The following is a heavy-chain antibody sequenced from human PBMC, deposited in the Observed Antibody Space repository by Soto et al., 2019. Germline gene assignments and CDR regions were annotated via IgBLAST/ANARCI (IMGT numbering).Heavy chain of an antibody. CDR3: AKSPSWACSSNTTNNCYFFHH. J-gene: IGHJ4*02. V-gene: IGHV3-23*01. CDR2: ISGGGDT. Sequence: GGSLRLSCAASGFTFGAYGLSWVRQKPGKGLEWVSFISGGGDTYYGGSVRGRFTISRDNSEKTVTLRMNSLRAEDTAIYYCAKSPSWACSSNTTNNCYFFHHWGRGTLATVSP. CDR1: GFTFGAYG. D-gene: IGHD2-2*01.